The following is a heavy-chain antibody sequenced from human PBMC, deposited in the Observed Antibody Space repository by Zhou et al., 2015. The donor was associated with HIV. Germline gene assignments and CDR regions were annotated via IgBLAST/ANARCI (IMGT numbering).Heavy chain of an antibody. CDR1: GGTFSNYA. CDR2: IIPIFGTV. V-gene: IGHV1-69*06. Sequence: QVLLVQSGAEVKKPGSSVKVSCEASGGTFSNYAVSWVRQAPGQGLEWMGAIIPIFGTVKYAQNFQGRVTLTADRSTNTAYMEMRSLRSEDTAVYYCARVLASYVNIVTTSVHYDSWGQGTLVTVSS. CDR3: ARVLASYVNIVTTSVHYDS. D-gene: IGHD5-12*01. J-gene: IGHJ4*02.